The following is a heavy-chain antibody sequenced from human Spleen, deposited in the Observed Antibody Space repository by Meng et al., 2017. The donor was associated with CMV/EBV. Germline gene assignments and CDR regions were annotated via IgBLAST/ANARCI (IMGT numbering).Heavy chain of an antibody. CDR2: LIQSGST. CDR3: ARLYSSGTSWFDP. V-gene: IGHV4-34*12. J-gene: IGHJ5*02. CDR1: TGPVSGYY. D-gene: IGHD2-15*01. Sequence: CTVYTGPVSGYYWSWIRQPPGKGLEWIGDLIQSGSTNYNPSVKSRVTISLDTSKNHFSLELKSLTAADTAVYYCARLYSSGTSWFDPWGQGILVTVSS.